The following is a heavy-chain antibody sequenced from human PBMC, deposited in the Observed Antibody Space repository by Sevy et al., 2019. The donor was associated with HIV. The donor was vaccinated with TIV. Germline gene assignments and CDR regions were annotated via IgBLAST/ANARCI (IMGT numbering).Heavy chain of an antibody. CDR1: GGTFSSYA. D-gene: IGHD1-7*01. CDR2: IIPIFGTA. J-gene: IGHJ3*02. V-gene: IGHV1-69*13. Sequence: ASVKVSCKASGGTFSSYAISWVRQAPGQGLEWMGGIIPIFGTANYAQKFQGRVTITADESTSTAYMELGSLRSEDTAVYYCARALSRGLELPRGRAFDIWGQGTMVTVSS. CDR3: ARALSRGLELPRGRAFDI.